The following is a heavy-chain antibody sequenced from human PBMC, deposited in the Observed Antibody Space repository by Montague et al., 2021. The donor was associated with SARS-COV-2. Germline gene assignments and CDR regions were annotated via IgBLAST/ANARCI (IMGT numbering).Heavy chain of an antibody. CDR1: GGSIDGNH. CDR3: AVLYGGGGGSGY. CDR2: GGST. D-gene: IGHD2-15*01. J-gene: IGHJ4*02. Sequence: SETLSLTCTVSGGSIDGNHWTWVRQSQGQGLGWMGQGGSTNYNPTLESRISTSVDTSKSQFSLNLASVTAADSAIDYCAVLYGGGGGSGYWGQGTLVTVSS. V-gene: IGHV4-59*01.